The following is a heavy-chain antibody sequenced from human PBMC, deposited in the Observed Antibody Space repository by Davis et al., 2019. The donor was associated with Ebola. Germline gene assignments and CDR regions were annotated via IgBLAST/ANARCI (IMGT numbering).Heavy chain of an antibody. J-gene: IGHJ4*02. CDR2: IYYSGST. CDR1: GGSISSSSYY. Sequence: MPSETLSLTCTVSGGSISSSSYYWGWIRQPPGKGLEWIGSIYYSGSTYYNPSLKSRVTISVDTSKNQFSLKLSSVTAADTAVYYCARHGRLAVVTGPFDYWGQGTLVTVSS. D-gene: IGHD4-23*01. CDR3: ARHGRLAVVTGPFDY. V-gene: IGHV4-39*01.